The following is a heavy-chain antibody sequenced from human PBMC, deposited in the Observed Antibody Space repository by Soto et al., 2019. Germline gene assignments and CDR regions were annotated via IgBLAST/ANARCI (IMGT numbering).Heavy chain of an antibody. CDR1: GDSVSSNSAA. J-gene: IGHJ6*02. CDR2: TYYRSKWYN. CDR3: ARDLSAVTARYYYYGMDV. V-gene: IGHV6-1*01. D-gene: IGHD2-21*02. Sequence: SQTLSLTCAISGDSVSSNSAAWNWIRQSPSRGLEWLGRTYYRSKWYNDCAVSVKSRITINPDTSKNQFSLQLNSVTPEDTAVYYCARDLSAVTARYYYYGMDVWGQGTTVTVSS.